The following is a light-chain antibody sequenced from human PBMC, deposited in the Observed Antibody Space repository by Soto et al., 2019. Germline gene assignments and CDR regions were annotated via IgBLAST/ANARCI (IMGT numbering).Light chain of an antibody. CDR2: AAS. Sequence: IQLTQSTSSLSASVGDRVTITCRASQGISSYLAWYQQKPGKAPKLLIYAASTLQSGVPSRFSGSGSEKDFTLTISSLQPEDFATYYCQQLNSPITFGQGTRLEIK. CDR1: QGISSY. V-gene: IGKV1-9*01. CDR3: QQLNSPIT. J-gene: IGKJ5*01.